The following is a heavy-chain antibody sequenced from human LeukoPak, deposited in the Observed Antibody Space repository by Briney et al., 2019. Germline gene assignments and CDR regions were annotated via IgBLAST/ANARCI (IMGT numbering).Heavy chain of an antibody. CDR1: GFTFSSYA. CDR2: TSGSGANT. D-gene: IGHD5-12*01. J-gene: IGHJ4*02. CDR3: AKEYSGYDFDY. V-gene: IGHV3-23*01. Sequence: GGSLRLSCTTSGFTFSSYAMSWVRQAPGKGLEWVAATSGSGANTYYADSVKGRFTISRDNSQNTLYLQMDSLRAEDTAVYYCAKEYSGYDFDYWGQGTLVTVSS.